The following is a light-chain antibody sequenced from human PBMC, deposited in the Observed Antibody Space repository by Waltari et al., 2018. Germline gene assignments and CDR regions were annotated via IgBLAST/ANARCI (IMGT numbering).Light chain of an antibody. Sequence: QAVVTQEPSMIVSPGGTVTRTGGSSPGPVPSGHYPYWFQQNPGQAPRTLIYETSNTHSWTPARFSGSLLGGKAVLTLWGAQPEDEAEYYCVLSYFNARENGYREVFGGGTKLTVL. CDR1: PGPVPSGHY. CDR2: ETS. CDR3: VLSYFNARENGYREV. J-gene: IGLJ2*01. V-gene: IGLV7-46*01.